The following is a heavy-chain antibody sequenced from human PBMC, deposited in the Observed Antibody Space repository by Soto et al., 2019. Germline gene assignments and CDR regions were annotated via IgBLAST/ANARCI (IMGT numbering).Heavy chain of an antibody. CDR1: GYSFTSYW. D-gene: IGHD3-9*01. V-gene: IGHV5-51*01. CDR3: ARSHDILTGSPNAFDI. J-gene: IGHJ3*02. Sequence: GESLKISCKGSGYSFTSYWIGWVRQMPGKGLEWMGIIYPGDSDTRYSPSFQGQVTISADKSISTAYLQWSSLKASDTAMYYCARSHDILTGSPNAFDIWGQGTMVTVSS. CDR2: IYPGDSDT.